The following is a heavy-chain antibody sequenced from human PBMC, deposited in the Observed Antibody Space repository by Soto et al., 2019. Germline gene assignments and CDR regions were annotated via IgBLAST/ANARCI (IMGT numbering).Heavy chain of an antibody. CDR1: GFTFSSYA. J-gene: IGHJ4*02. V-gene: IGHV3-23*01. Sequence: EVQLLESGGGLVQPGGSLRLSCAASGFTFSSYAMSWVRQAPGKGLEWVSAISGSGGSTYYADSVKGRFTISRDNSKNTLYMQMNSLRAEDRAVYYCAKGEGIPGTTSFQRFDYWGQGTLVTVSS. CDR2: ISGSGGST. CDR3: AKGEGIPGTTSFQRFDY. D-gene: IGHD1-7*01.